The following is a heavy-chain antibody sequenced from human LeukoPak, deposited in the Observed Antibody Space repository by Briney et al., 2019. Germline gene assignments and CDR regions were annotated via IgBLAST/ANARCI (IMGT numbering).Heavy chain of an antibody. Sequence: PGGSLRLSCAASGVTFTTDEMHWVRQSPGKGLEWLSDISPSDNTIFSADSVKGRFTISRDNALNSLYLQMHSLRAEDSAVYYCAPGAYYFDQWGQGTLVTVSS. CDR2: ISPSDNTI. CDR1: GVTFTTDE. D-gene: IGHD7-27*01. V-gene: IGHV3-48*03. J-gene: IGHJ4*02. CDR3: APGAYYFDQ.